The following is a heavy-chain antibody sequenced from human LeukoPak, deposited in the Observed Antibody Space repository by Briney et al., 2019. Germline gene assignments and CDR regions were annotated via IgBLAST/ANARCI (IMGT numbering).Heavy chain of an antibody. CDR2: INHSGST. CDR3: ARGVRKRHFYYHGMDV. Sequence: SETLSLTCAVYGGSVSAYYWTWIRQSPGKGLEWIGEINHSGSTDYNPSLKGRVTISVDTSKNQFSLKSISVTAADTAVYYCARGVRKRHFYYHGMDVWGQGTPVTVSS. J-gene: IGHJ6*02. V-gene: IGHV4-34*01. CDR1: GGSVSAYY.